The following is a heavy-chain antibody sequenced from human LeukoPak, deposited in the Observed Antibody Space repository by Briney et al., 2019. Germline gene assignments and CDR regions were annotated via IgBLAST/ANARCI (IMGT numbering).Heavy chain of an antibody. CDR3: ARANYYDNSGYSRGAFDI. Sequence: GASVKVSCKASGYTFTSYYMHWVRQAPGQGLEWMGIINPSGGSTSYAQKFQGRVTMTRDMSTSTVYMELSSLRSEDTALYYCARANYYDNSGYSRGAFDIWGPGTMVTVSS. CDR1: GYTFTSYY. V-gene: IGHV1-46*01. D-gene: IGHD3-22*01. CDR2: INPSGGST. J-gene: IGHJ3*02.